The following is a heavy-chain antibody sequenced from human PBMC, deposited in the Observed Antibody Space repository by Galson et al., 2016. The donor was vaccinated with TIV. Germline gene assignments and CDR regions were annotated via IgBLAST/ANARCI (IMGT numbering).Heavy chain of an antibody. CDR2: ISSEGNKK. D-gene: IGHD3-22*01. CDR3: ASETFYYDIRDYAPLGF. J-gene: IGHJ4*02. V-gene: IGHV3-30*03. CDR1: GFVISPYG. Sequence: SLRLSCAASGFVISPYGLHWVRQAPGKGLEWVAAISSEGNKKEYIDSVKGRFAISRDNSKNTLYLQLSSLRPEDTAVYYCASETFYYDIRDYAPLGFWGQGTLVTVSS.